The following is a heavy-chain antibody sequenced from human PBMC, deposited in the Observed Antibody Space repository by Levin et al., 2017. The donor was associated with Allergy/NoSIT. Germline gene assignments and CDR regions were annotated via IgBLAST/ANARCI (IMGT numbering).Heavy chain of an antibody. CDR3: AKCGVGSSSVNCYSYGMDV. J-gene: IGHJ6*02. D-gene: IGHD3-22*01. CDR1: GFTFSSFS. CDR2: INSGGDDT. Sequence: GESLKISCAASGFTFSSFSMSWVRQAPGEGLEWVSSINSGGDDTYYADSVRGRFTTSRDNPKNTLYLQMNRQRVEDTAIYYCAKCGVGSSSVNCYSYGMDVWGQGTTVNV. V-gene: IGHV3-23*01.